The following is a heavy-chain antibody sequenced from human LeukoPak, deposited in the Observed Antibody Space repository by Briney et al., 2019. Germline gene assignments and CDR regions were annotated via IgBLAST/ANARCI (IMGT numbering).Heavy chain of an antibody. Sequence: PSETLSLTGTVSGGSISSSSYYWGWIRQPPGKGLEWIGSIYYSGSTYYNPSLKSRVTISVDTSKNQFSLKLSSVTAADTAVYYCARQNLGSGWNNYDYWGQGTLVTVSS. D-gene: IGHD6-19*01. CDR1: GGSISSSSYY. J-gene: IGHJ4*02. CDR2: IYYSGST. CDR3: ARQNLGSGWNNYDY. V-gene: IGHV4-39*01.